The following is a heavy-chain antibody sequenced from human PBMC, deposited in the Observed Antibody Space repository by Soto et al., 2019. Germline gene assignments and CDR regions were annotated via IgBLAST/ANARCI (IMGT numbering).Heavy chain of an antibody. V-gene: IGHV4-59*01. D-gene: IGHD3-16*01. CDR1: GGSISPFY. CDR2: LYYSDNT. CDR3: ARVGAVAARTFDY. Sequence: SETLSLTCTVSGGSISPFYWSWVRQPPGKGLEWIGYLYYSDNTNYNPSLKSRVTISVDASKNQVSLRLTSVTAADTAVYYCARVGAVAARTFDYWGQGTVVTVSS. J-gene: IGHJ4*02.